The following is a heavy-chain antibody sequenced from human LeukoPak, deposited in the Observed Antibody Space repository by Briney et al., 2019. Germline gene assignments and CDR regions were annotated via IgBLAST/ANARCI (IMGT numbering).Heavy chain of an antibody. D-gene: IGHD3-22*01. Sequence: ASVKVSCKASGYTSTGYFIHWVRQAPGQGLEWMGWINPKSGGTNYAQKFQGRVTMTRDTSISTAYMELSRLTSDDTAVYYCARVAGIDYYDSSGYPDYWGQGTLVTVSS. CDR3: ARVAGIDYYDSSGYPDY. J-gene: IGHJ4*02. CDR2: INPKSGGT. CDR1: GYTSTGYF. V-gene: IGHV1-2*02.